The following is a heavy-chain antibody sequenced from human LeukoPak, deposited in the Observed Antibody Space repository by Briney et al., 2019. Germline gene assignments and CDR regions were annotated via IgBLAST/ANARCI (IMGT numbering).Heavy chain of an antibody. V-gene: IGHV1-69*05. CDR2: IITIFGTA. CDR1: GGTFKSYA. Sequence: SLKLSCKASGGTFKSYAIGLVRQSTGQGLEGMGTIITIFGTANYAQKFQGRVTINTDESTSTAYMELSSLRSEDTAVYYCARDLIHIAARRGNWFDPRGKGTLVTVSS. D-gene: IGHD6-6*01. J-gene: IGHJ5*02. CDR3: ARDLIHIAARRGNWFDP.